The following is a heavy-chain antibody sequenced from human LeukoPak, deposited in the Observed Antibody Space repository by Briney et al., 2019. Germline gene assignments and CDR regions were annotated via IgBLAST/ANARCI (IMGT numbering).Heavy chain of an antibody. V-gene: IGHV4-4*02. CDR3: ARVRVTCSSTSCYDYYYYGMDV. J-gene: IGHJ6*04. D-gene: IGHD2-2*01. CDR2: IYNSGST. CDR1: GGSISSSNW. Sequence: PSETLSLTCAVSGGSISSSNWWSWVRQPPGKGLEWIGEIYNSGSTNYNPSLKSRVTISVDKSKNQFSLKLSSVTAAGTAVYYCARVRVTCSSTSCYDYYYYGMDVWGKGTTVTVSS.